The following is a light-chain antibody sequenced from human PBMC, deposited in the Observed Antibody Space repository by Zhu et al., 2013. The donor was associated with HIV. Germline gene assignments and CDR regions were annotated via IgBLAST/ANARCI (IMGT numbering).Light chain of an antibody. V-gene: IGLV1-51*01. Sequence: QSVLTQPPSVSAAPGQRVTISCSGSTSNIGNNFVSWYQQLPQTAPKLLIYDNLKRPSGIADRFSAFKSGTSATLGITGLQTGDEADYYCGTWDSSLSAAVFGGGTQLTVX. CDR1: TSNIGNNF. CDR3: GTWDSSLSAAV. CDR2: DNL. J-gene: IGLJ7*01.